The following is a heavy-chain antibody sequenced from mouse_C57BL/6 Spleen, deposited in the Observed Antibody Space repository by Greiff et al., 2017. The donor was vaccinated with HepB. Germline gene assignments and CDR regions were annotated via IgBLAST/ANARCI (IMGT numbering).Heavy chain of an antibody. V-gene: IGHV1-64*01. CDR2: IHPNSGST. CDR1: GYTFTSYW. CDR3: ARALFYYDYDGGYYFDY. J-gene: IGHJ2*01. Sequence: VQLQQPGAELVKPGASVKLSCKASGYTFTSYWMHWVKQRPGQGLEWIGMIHPNSGSTNYNEKFKSKATLTVDKSSSTAYMQLSSLTSEDSAVYYCARALFYYDYDGGYYFDYWGQGTTLTVSS. D-gene: IGHD2-4*01.